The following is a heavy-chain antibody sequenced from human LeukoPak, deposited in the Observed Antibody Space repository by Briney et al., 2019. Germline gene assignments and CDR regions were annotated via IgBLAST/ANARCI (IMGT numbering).Heavy chain of an antibody. J-gene: IGHJ6*03. V-gene: IGHV4-34*01. CDR1: GGSFSGYC. CDR2: INHSGST. CDR3: ARQRVLRYDFWSGYYNDLYYMDV. D-gene: IGHD3-3*01. Sequence: SETLSLTCAVYGGSFSGYCWSWIRQPPGKGLEWIGEINHSGSTNYNPSLKSRVTISVDTSKNQFSLKLSSVTAADTAVYYCARQRVLRYDFWSGYYNDLYYMDVWGKGTTVTVSS.